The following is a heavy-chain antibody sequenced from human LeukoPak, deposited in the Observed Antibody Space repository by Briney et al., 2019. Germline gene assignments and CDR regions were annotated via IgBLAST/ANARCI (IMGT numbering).Heavy chain of an antibody. J-gene: IGHJ4*02. D-gene: IGHD1-26*01. V-gene: IGHV3-74*01. CDR2: ISGDGSST. CDR1: GFTFSRYW. CDR3: ARNNGPTLELLPFDY. Sequence: GGSLKLSCAASGFTFSRYWMRWVRQAPGKGLVWISCISGDGSSTSYADSVKGRFTISKDNAENTVYLQMSSLRAEDTAVYYCARNNGPTLELLPFDYWGQGTLVTVSS.